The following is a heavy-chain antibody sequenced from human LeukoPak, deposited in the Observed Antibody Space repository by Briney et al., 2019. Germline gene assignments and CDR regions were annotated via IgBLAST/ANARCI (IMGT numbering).Heavy chain of an antibody. D-gene: IGHD3-10*01. V-gene: IGHV3-23*01. CDR2: ISGSGGST. J-gene: IGHJ3*02. Sequence: GGSLRLSCAASGFTFSSYAMSWVRQAPGKGLEWVSAISGSGGSTYYADSVKGRFTISRDNSKNTLYLQMNSLRAEDTAVYYCAKGAVFGELPPTDAFDIWGQGTMVTVSS. CDR3: AKGAVFGELPPTDAFDI. CDR1: GFTFSSYA.